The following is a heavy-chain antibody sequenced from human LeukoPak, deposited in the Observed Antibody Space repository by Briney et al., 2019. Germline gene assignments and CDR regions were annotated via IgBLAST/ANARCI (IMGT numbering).Heavy chain of an antibody. J-gene: IGHJ4*02. D-gene: IGHD6-6*01. CDR3: ASYSSSSIAEY. CDR1: GFTFSSYN. Sequence: GGSLRLSCAASGFTFSSYNMVWVRQPPGKGLEWVSYISSSGRNIYYADSVKGRFTISRDNSKNTVYLQMNSLRAEDTAVYYCASYSSSSIAEYWGQGTLVTVSS. CDR2: ISSSGRNI. V-gene: IGHV3-48*01.